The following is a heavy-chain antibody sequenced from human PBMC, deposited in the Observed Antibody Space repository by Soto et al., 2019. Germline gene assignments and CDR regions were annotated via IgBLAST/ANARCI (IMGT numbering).Heavy chain of an antibody. CDR1: GYTFTGYY. CDR3: ARELFPRGSRGYSYASH. Sequence: ASVKVSCKASGYTFTGYYMHWVRQAPGQGLEWMGWINPNSGGTNYAQKFQGRVTMTRHTSISTAYMELSRLRSDDTAVYYCARELFPRGSRGYSYASHWGQGTLVTVSS. D-gene: IGHD5-18*01. V-gene: IGHV1-2*02. J-gene: IGHJ4*02. CDR2: INPNSGGT.